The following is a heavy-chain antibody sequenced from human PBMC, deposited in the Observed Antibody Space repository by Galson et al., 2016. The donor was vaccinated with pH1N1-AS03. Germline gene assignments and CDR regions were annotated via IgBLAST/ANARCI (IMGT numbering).Heavy chain of an antibody. V-gene: IGHV4-4*02. CDR1: GDSIGTSNW. D-gene: IGHD5-18*01. CDR2: VSHAGRT. Sequence: ETLSLTCAVSGDSIGTSNWWSWVRQPPGKGLGWIGEVSHAGRTNYSPSLKSRVTISLDKSKNQFSLQLTSVTAADTAVYYCARDVLPYSLGLDVWGQGTTVTVSS. J-gene: IGHJ6*02. CDR3: ARDVLPYSLGLDV.